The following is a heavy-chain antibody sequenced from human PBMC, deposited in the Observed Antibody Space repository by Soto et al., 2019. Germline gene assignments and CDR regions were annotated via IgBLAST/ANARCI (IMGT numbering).Heavy chain of an antibody. CDR3: ARVVVVAATGTDY. CDR2: INSSGDNT. Sequence: EVLVLESGGGLVQPGGSLRLSCAASGFTFSSYAMNWVRQAPGKGLEWVSGINSSGDNTYYADSVKGRFTISRDNSKNTLYLQMNSLRVEDTAVYYCARVVVVAATGTDYWGQGTLVTVSS. CDR1: GFTFSSYA. V-gene: IGHV3-23*01. J-gene: IGHJ4*02. D-gene: IGHD2-15*01.